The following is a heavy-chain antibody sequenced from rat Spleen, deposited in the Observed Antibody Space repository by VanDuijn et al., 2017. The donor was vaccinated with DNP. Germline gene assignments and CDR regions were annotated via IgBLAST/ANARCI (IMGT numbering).Heavy chain of an antibody. CDR1: GFTFSNYY. J-gene: IGHJ2*01. Sequence: EVQVVESGGGLVQPEGSLKLSCAASGFTFSNYYMAWVRQAPTKGLEWVAYISYDGGITNYGDSVKGRFTFSRNNVEDTQYLQMDSLKSEDTATYYCGKNTGYYFDHWGQGVMVTVSS. V-gene: IGHV5S13*01. CDR3: GKNTGYYFDH. CDR2: ISYDGGIT. D-gene: IGHD4-1*01.